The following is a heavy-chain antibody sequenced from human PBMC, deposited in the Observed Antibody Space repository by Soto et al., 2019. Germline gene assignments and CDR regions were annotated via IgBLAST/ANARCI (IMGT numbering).Heavy chain of an antibody. CDR1: GFTFSSYS. CDR2: ISSSSSYI. J-gene: IGHJ3*02. CDR3: ARWQLTGDAFDI. D-gene: IGHD1-26*01. V-gene: IGHV3-21*01. Sequence: GGSLRLSCAASGFTFSSYSMNWVRQAPGKGLEWVSTISSSSSYIYYADSVKGRFTISRDNAKNSLYLQMNSLRAEDTAVYYCARWQLTGDAFDIWGQGTMVTVSS.